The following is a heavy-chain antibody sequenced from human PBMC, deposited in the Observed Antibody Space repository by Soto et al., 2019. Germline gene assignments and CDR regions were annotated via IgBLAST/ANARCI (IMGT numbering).Heavy chain of an antibody. J-gene: IGHJ4*02. CDR3: VTVLPHANSWFDY. CDR1: GYTFTSYG. D-gene: IGHD2-2*01. V-gene: IGHV1-3*01. CDR2: INAGNGNT. Sequence: SVKVSCKASGYTFTSYGIHWVRQAPGQRLEWTGWINAGNGNTKYSEKFQGRVTTTRDTSASTAYLELSSLKSEDTGVYYCVTVLPHANSWFDYWGQGTPVTVSS.